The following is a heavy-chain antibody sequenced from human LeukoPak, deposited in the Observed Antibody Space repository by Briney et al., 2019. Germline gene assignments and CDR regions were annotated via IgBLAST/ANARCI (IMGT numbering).Heavy chain of an antibody. Sequence: SETLSLTCTVSGGSISSYYWSWIRQPPGKGLEWIGYIYYSGSTNYNPSHKSRVTISVDTSKNQFSLKLSSVTAADTAVYYCARGRRPISIAAAGFYYYYGMDVWGQGTTVTVSS. V-gene: IGHV4-59*01. J-gene: IGHJ6*02. CDR2: IYYSGST. D-gene: IGHD6-13*01. CDR1: GGSISSYY. CDR3: ARGRRPISIAAAGFYYYYGMDV.